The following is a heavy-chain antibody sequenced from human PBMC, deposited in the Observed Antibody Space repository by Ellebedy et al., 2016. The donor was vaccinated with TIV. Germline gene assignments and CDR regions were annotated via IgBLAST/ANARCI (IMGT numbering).Heavy chain of an antibody. Sequence: PGGSLRLSCAASGFTFSDYYMSRIRQAPGKGLEWVSYISSSGSTIYYADSVKGRFTISRDNAKNSLYLQMNSLRAEDTAMYYCARDAENIAVSDNFDYWGRGTLVTVSS. D-gene: IGHD6-19*01. CDR1: GFTFSDYY. CDR3: ARDAENIAVSDNFDY. J-gene: IGHJ4*02. CDR2: ISSSGSTI. V-gene: IGHV3-11*01.